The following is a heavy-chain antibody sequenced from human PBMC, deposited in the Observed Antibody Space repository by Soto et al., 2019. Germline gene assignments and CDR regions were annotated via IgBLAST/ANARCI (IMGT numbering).Heavy chain of an antibody. V-gene: IGHV3-72*01. CDR3: ARYDYGDVDY. D-gene: IGHD4-17*01. CDR1: GFTISDHY. J-gene: IGHJ4*02. CDR2: TRNKANSYTT. Sequence: EVQLVESGGGLVQPGGSLRLSCAASGFTISDHYMDWVRQAPGKGLEWVGRTRNKANSYTTEYAASVKGRFTISRDDSKSSLYLQMNSLKAEDTAVYYCARYDYGDVDYWGQGTLVTVSS.